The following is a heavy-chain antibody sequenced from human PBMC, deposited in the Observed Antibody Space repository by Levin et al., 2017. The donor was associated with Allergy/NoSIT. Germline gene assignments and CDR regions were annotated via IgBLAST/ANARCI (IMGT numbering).Heavy chain of an antibody. D-gene: IGHD6-13*01. CDR2: SYYSGTT. CDR3: AREYSSSSGKAFDS. V-gene: IGHV4-39*02. CDR1: GDSISSSTYY. J-gene: IGHJ3*02. Sequence: RASETLSLTCTVSGDSISSSTYYWGWIRQPPGTGLEWIGSSYYSGTTYYNPSLKSRVTISVGTSKNQFSLKLSSVTAADTALYYCAREYSSSSGKAFDSWGQGTMVTVSS.